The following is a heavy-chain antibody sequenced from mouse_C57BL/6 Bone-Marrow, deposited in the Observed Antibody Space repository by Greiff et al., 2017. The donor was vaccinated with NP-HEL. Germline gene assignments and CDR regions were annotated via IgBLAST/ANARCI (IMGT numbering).Heavy chain of an antibody. CDR1: GSTFTDYY. CDR2: IYPGSGNT. V-gene: IGHV1-76*01. CDR3: ASGAY. J-gene: IGHJ3*01. Sequence: VQGVESGAELVRPGASVKLSCKASGSTFTDYYINWVKQRPGQGLEWIARIYPGSGNTYYNEKFKGKATLTAEQSSSTAYMQLSSLTSEDSAVYFWASGAYWGQGTLVTVSA.